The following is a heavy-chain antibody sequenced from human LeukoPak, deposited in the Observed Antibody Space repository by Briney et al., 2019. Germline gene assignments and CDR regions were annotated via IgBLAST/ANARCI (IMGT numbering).Heavy chain of an antibody. CDR3: AREYCSGGSCYYFDY. CDR2: ISYDGSNK. CDR1: GFTFSSYA. Sequence: PGGSLRLSCAASGFTFSSYAMHWVRQAPGKGLEWVAVISYDGSNKYYADSVKGRFTISRDNSKNTLYLQVNSLRAEDTAVYYCAREYCSGGSCYYFDYWGQGTLVTVSS. D-gene: IGHD2-15*01. J-gene: IGHJ4*02. V-gene: IGHV3-30*04.